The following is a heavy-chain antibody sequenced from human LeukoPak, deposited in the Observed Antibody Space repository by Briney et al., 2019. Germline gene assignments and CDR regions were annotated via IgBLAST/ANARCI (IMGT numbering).Heavy chain of an antibody. Sequence: GGSLRVSCAASGFTFNSFGMHWVRQAPGKGLEWVAVISYDGSNKYFADSVKGRFTISRDNSKNTLYLQMNSLRAEDTAVYYCAKDYDSSGWAAFDIWGQGTMVTGSS. CDR3: AKDYDSSGWAAFDI. CDR1: GFTFNSFG. J-gene: IGHJ3*02. CDR2: ISYDGSNK. D-gene: IGHD3-22*01. V-gene: IGHV3-30*18.